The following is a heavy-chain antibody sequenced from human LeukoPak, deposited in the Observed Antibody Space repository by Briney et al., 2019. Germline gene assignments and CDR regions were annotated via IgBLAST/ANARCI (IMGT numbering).Heavy chain of an antibody. V-gene: IGHV4-34*01. CDR3: ARGRRGYSYGH. Sequence: SETLPLTCAVYGGSFRGYYWSWIRQPPGKGLEWIGEINHSGSTNYNPSLKSRVTISVDTSKNQFSLKLSSVTAADTAVYYCARGRRGYSYGHWGQGTLVTVSS. CDR1: GGSFRGYY. J-gene: IGHJ4*02. CDR2: INHSGST. D-gene: IGHD5-18*01.